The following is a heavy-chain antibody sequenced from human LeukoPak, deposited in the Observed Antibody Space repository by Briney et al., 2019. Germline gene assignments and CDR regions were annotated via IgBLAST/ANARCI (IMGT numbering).Heavy chain of an antibody. D-gene: IGHD4-17*01. J-gene: IGHJ4*02. V-gene: IGHV1-2*02. Sequence: ASVKVSCKASGYTFTGYYMHWVRQAPGQGLEWMGWINPNSGGTNYAQKLQGRVTMTTDTSTSTAYMELRSLRSDDTAVYYCARGGFYGDYFDYWGQGTLVTVSS. CDR2: INPNSGGT. CDR1: GYTFTGYY. CDR3: ARGGFYGDYFDY.